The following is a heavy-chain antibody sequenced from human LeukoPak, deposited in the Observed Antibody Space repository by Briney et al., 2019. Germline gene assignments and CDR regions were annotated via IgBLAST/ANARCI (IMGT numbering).Heavy chain of an antibody. J-gene: IGHJ6*02. Sequence: ASVKVSCKASGYTFTSYGISWVRQAPGQGLEWMGWISAYNGNTNYAQKLQGRVTMTTDTSTSTAYMELRSLRSDDTAVYYCARVLHYYDSSGYYSLYYYYGMDVWGQGTTVTAPS. CDR2: ISAYNGNT. D-gene: IGHD3-22*01. V-gene: IGHV1-18*01. CDR1: GYTFTSYG. CDR3: ARVLHYYDSSGYYSLYYYYGMDV.